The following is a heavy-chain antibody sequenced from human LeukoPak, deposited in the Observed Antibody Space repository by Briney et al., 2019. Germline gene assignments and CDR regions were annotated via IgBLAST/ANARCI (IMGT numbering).Heavy chain of an antibody. CDR3: AKAYSSSWLAGGNWFDP. CDR1: GFTFSSYD. CDR2: IGTAGDT. J-gene: IGHJ5*02. D-gene: IGHD6-13*01. V-gene: IGHV3-13*01. Sequence: PGGSLRLSCAASGFTFSSYDMHWVRQATGKGLEWVSAIGTAGDTYYPGSVKGRFTISRENAKNSLYLQMNSLRAGDTAVYYCAKAYSSSWLAGGNWFDPWGQGTLVTVSS.